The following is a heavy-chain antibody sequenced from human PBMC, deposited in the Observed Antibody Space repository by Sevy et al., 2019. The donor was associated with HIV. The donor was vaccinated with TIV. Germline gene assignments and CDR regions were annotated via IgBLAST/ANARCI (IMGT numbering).Heavy chain of an antibody. CDR2: IYSGGST. CDR3: AREVGATTYAFDI. CDR1: GFTVSSNY. Sequence: GGSLRLSCAASGFTVSSNYMSWVRQAPGKGLEWVSVIYSGGSTYYAGSVKGRFNTSRENSKNTLYLQMNSLRAEDTAVYYCAREVGATTYAFDIWGQGTMVTVSS. V-gene: IGHV3-53*01. D-gene: IGHD1-26*01. J-gene: IGHJ3*02.